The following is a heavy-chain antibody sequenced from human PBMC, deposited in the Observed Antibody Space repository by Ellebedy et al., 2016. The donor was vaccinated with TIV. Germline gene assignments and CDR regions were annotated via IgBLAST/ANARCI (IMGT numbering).Heavy chain of an antibody. J-gene: IGHJ4*02. Sequence: GGSLRLXXAASGFTFSDHYMDWVRQAPGKGLEWVGRIRNKANRYTTEYAASVKGRFTISRDDSKNSLYLQMNSLKTEDTAVYFCARPYGSGSYYTYFHYWGQGTLVTVSS. CDR2: IRNKANRYTT. V-gene: IGHV3-72*01. CDR3: ARPYGSGSYYTYFHY. D-gene: IGHD3-10*01. CDR1: GFTFSDHY.